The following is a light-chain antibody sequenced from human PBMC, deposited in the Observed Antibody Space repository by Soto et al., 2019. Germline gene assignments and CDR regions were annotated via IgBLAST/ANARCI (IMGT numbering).Light chain of an antibody. V-gene: IGLV1-44*01. Sequence: QSVLTQPPSASGTPGQRVTISCSGSSSNIGSNTVNWYQQLPGTAPKLLIYSNNQRPSGVPDRFSGSRSGTSASLAISGLQSEDEGDYYCAAWDDSLNGRGVFGGGTQMTV. J-gene: IGLJ3*02. CDR2: SNN. CDR1: SSNIGSNT. CDR3: AAWDDSLNGRGV.